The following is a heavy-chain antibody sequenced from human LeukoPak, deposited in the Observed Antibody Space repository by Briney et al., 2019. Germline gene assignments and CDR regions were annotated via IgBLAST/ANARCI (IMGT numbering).Heavy chain of an antibody. CDR3: ARGRPHGNDY. Sequence: GGSLRLSCAASGFTFSSYWMNWVRQAPGKGLVWVSRIASDGSSTTYADSVKGRFSISRDNAKNTLYLQMNSLGVEDTAVYYCARGRPHGNDYWGQGTLVTVSS. CDR1: GFTFSSYW. J-gene: IGHJ4*02. D-gene: IGHD4-23*01. V-gene: IGHV3-74*01. CDR2: IASDGSST.